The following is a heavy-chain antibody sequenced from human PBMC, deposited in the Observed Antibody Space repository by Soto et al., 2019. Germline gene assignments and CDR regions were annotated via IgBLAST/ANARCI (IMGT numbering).Heavy chain of an antibody. Sequence: SEILSLTYTVSGGSISNSIYYWGWIRQPPGKGLEWIGSIYYSGSTYYNPSLKSRVTISVDTSKNQFSLRLSSVTAAETAVYYCARHSYYSNPLRFDPWGQGALVTVSS. CDR2: IYYSGST. D-gene: IGHD4-4*01. J-gene: IGHJ5*02. CDR1: GGSISNSIYY. CDR3: ARHSYYSNPLRFDP. V-gene: IGHV4-39*01.